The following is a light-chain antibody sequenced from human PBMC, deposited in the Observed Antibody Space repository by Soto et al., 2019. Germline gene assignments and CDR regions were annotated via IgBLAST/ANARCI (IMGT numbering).Light chain of an antibody. CDR2: DLS. Sequence: QSALTQPASVSGSPGQSITISCTGTSSDVGGYNYVSWYQQHPGKAPKLMIYDLSNRPSGVSNRFSGSKSGNTASLTISGLQAEDEADYYCSSYTSSSPYVFGTGTKVTVL. J-gene: IGLJ1*01. V-gene: IGLV2-14*01. CDR3: SSYTSSSPYV. CDR1: SSDVGGYNY.